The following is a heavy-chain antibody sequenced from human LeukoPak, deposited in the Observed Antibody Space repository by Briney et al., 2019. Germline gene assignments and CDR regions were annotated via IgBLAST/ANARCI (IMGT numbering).Heavy chain of an antibody. J-gene: IGHJ5*02. Sequence: KSSETLSLTCTVSGGSISSSSYYWGWIRQPPGKGLEWIGSIYYSGSTYYNPSLKSRVTISVDTSKNQFSLKLSSVTAADTAVYYCARDRALTYRAGSPNPTGFDPWGQGTLVTVSS. D-gene: IGHD3-10*01. CDR2: IYYSGST. V-gene: IGHV4-39*07. CDR1: GGSISSSSYY. CDR3: ARDRALTYRAGSPNPTGFDP.